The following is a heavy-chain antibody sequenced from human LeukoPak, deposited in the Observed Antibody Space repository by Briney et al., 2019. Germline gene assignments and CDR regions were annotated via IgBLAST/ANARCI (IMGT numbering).Heavy chain of an antibody. D-gene: IGHD3-22*01. CDR3: ARSSYYDTSGYYDY. J-gene: IGHJ4*02. V-gene: IGHV4-39*01. Sequence: SETLSLTCTVSGGSISSSSHYWGWVRQPPGKGLECIGFIYYTESTYSNPSLKSRVALSIDRTKNQFSPKLSSVTAADTAVYYCARSSYYDTSGYYDYWGQGALVTVSS. CDR1: GGSISSSSHY. CDR2: IYYTEST.